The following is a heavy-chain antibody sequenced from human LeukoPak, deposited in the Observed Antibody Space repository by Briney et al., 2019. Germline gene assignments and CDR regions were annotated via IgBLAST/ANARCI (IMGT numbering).Heavy chain of an antibody. CDR2: ISSSGSTI. J-gene: IGHJ4*02. CDR1: GFTFSSYE. CDR3: ARDLLVVAYTPVY. D-gene: IGHD3-22*01. Sequence: PGGSLRLSCAASGFTFSSYEMNWVRQAPGKGLEWVSYISSSGSTIYYADSVKGRFTISRDNAKNSLYLQMNSLRAEDTAVYYCARDLLVVAYTPVYWGQGTLVTVSS. V-gene: IGHV3-48*03.